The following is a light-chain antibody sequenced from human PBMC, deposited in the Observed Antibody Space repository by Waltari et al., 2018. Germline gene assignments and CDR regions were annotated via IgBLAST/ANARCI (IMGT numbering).Light chain of an antibody. CDR2: HAS. CDR3: QHYVSLPAT. CDR1: QSISKY. J-gene: IGKJ1*01. V-gene: IGKV3-20*01. Sequence: PGESATLSCRASQSISKYLAWYQQKPGQAPRLLIYHASSRSTGIPDRFSVSGFWTDFSLTISRLEPEDFAVYYCQHYVSLPATFGQGTKLEIK.